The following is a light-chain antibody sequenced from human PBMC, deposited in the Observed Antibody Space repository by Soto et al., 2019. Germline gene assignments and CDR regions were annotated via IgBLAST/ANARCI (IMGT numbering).Light chain of an antibody. Sequence: EIVMTQSPATLSVSPVAIATLSGRASQSVSSNLAWYQQTPGQAPRLLIYVESTRATDIPARFSGSGSGTEFTLTISSLQSEDFAVYYCKQYNNWKNFGNGKRLELK. CDR1: QSVSSN. CDR3: KQYNNWKN. J-gene: IGKJ5*01. V-gene: IGKV3-15*01. CDR2: VES.